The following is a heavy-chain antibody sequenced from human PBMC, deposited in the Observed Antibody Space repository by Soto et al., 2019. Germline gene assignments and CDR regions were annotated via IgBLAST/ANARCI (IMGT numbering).Heavy chain of an antibody. J-gene: IGHJ4*02. CDR2: IYSGGST. V-gene: IGHV3-53*04. CDR1: GFTVSSNY. CDR3: ARSGGGDDFWSGSS. D-gene: IGHD3-3*01. Sequence: EVQLVESGGGLVQPGGSLRLSCAASGFTVSSNYMSWVRQAPGKGLEWVSVIYSGGSTYYADSVKGRFTISRHNSKNTLYLQMNSLGAEDTAGYYCARSGGGDDFWSGSSWGQGTLVTVSS.